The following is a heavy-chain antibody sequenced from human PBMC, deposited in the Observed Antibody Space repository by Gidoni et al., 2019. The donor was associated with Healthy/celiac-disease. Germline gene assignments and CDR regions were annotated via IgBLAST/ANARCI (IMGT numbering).Heavy chain of an antibody. J-gene: IGHJ6*02. CDR3: AKDGGYCSGGSCYSYYGMDV. Sequence: EVQLVESGGGVVQPGGSLRLSCAASGFTLDDYAMHWVRQAPGKGLEGVSLISGDGGSTYYADSVKGRFTISRDNSKNSLYLQMNSLRTEDTALYYCAKDGGYCSGGSCYSYYGMDVWGQGTTVTVSS. CDR1: GFTLDDYA. CDR2: ISGDGGST. V-gene: IGHV3-43*02. D-gene: IGHD2-15*01.